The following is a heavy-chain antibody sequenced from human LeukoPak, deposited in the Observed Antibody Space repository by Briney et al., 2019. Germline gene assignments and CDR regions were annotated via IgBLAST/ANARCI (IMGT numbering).Heavy chain of an antibody. CDR3: ARDPFRSSFDS. CDR2: INTSGGT. Sequence: SGTLSLTCAVSGGSISSSNWWSWVRQPAGKGLEWIGRINTSGGTSYNPSLKSRVTMSVDTSKNQFSLKLNSVTAADTAVYYCARDPFRSSFDSWGQGTLVTVSS. D-gene: IGHD1-26*01. CDR1: GGSISSSNW. V-gene: IGHV4-4*07. J-gene: IGHJ4*02.